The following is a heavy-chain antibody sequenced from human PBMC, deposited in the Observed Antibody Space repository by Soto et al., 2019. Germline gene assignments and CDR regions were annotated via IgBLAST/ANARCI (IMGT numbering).Heavy chain of an antibody. J-gene: IGHJ6*02. D-gene: IGHD5-12*01. CDR3: ARDRGYSTGYYYGVEV. Sequence: SETLSLTCTVSGGSISGYFWSWIRQPPRKGPEWIGYIHYTGSTNYNPSLRGRVTISLDTSKNQFSLKLRSVTAADAARYYCARDRGYSTGYYYGVEVWGRGTTVTVSS. V-gene: IGHV4-59*01. CDR2: IHYTGST. CDR1: GGSISGYF.